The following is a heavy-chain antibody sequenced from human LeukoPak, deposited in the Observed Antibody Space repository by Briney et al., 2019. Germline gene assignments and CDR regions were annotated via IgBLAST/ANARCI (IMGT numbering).Heavy chain of an antibody. CDR3: ARGGLYYDSIGYYSFDF. J-gene: IGHJ4*02. Sequence: PGGSLRLSCAASGFPFSTYAINWVRQAPGKGLEWVAVISYDGGSKYYADSVKGRFTISRDNSDSTRYLQMNSLRAVATPEYHCARGGLYYDSIGYYSFDFWGQGTLVTVSS. D-gene: IGHD3-22*01. CDR2: ISYDGGSK. CDR1: GFPFSTYA. V-gene: IGHV3-30*14.